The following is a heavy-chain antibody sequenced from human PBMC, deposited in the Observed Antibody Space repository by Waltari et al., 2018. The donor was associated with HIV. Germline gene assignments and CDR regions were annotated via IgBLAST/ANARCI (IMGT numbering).Heavy chain of an antibody. CDR3: ARVVNWNYNP. CDR1: GLTFSRYW. D-gene: IGHD1-7*01. V-gene: IGHV3-74*01. J-gene: IGHJ5*02. CDR2: INGDGSST. Sequence: EVQLVESGGGLVQPGGSLRLSCAASGLTFSRYWMLWVRQAPGKGLVWVSRINGDGSSTSYADSVKGRFTISRDNAKNTLYLQMNSLRAEDTAVYYCARVVNWNYNPWGQGTLVTVSS.